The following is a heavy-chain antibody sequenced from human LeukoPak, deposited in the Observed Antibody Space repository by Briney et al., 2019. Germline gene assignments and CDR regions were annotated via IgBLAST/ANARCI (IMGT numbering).Heavy chain of an antibody. CDR2: ISGSGGST. CDR3: AKDGGYIVATIRADYFDY. CDR1: GFTFSSYA. D-gene: IGHD5-12*01. J-gene: IGHJ4*02. V-gene: IGHV3-23*01. Sequence: GGSLRLSCGASGFTFSSYAMSWVRQAPGKGLEWVSAISGSGGSTYYADSVKGRFTISRDNSKNTLYLQMNSLRAEDTAVYYCAKDGGYIVATIRADYFDYWGQGTLVTVSS.